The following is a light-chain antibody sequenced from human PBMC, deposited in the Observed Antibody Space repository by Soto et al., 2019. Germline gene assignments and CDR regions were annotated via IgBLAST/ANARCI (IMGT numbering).Light chain of an antibody. J-gene: IGKJ3*01. CDR2: GAS. V-gene: IGKV3-20*01. CDR1: QSVSSNY. CDR3: QQYGSTPFT. Sequence: EIVVTQFPGTLSLSPGERATLSCRASQSVSSNYLAWYQQKPGQAPRLLIYGASSRASDIPDRFSGSGSGTDFTLIISRLEPEDFAMYYCQQYGSTPFTFGPGTKVDVK.